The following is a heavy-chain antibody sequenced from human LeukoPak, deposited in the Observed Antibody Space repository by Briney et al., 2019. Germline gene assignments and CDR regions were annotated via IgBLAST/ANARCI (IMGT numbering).Heavy chain of an antibody. J-gene: IGHJ6*02. CDR2: ISGSGYTI. CDR3: ARDPRDYYYGMDV. V-gene: IGHV3-48*03. Sequence: SLRLSCSASGFTFSSYGLYWVRQAPGKGLEWVSYISGSGYTIYYADSMKGRFTMSRDNVKNSLYLEMHSLRAEDTAVYYCARDPRDYYYGMDVWGQGTTVTVSS. CDR1: GFTFSSYG.